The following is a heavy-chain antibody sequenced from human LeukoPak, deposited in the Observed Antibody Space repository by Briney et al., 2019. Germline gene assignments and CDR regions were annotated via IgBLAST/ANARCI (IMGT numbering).Heavy chain of an antibody. J-gene: IGHJ6*01. D-gene: IGHD1-26*01. V-gene: IGHV3-23*01. CDR3: AKMKGHPLPKYYMDV. CDR1: GFTFSSYW. CDR2: IINSGDT. Sequence: GGSLRLSCAASGFTFSSYWMSWVRQAPGKGLEWVSGIINSGDTLYGDSVKGRFTISRDNSKNTLYLEMNSLRAEDTAIYYCAKMKGHPLPKYYMDVWGQGTTVTVSS.